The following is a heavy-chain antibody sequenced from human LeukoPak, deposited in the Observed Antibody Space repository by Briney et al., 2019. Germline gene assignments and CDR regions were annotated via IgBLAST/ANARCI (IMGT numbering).Heavy chain of an antibody. V-gene: IGHV3-21*01. CDR2: ISSSSSYI. CDR3: AKDGAAGAFDP. CDR1: GFTFSSYS. Sequence: GGSLRLSCAASGFTFSSYSMNWVRQAPGKGLEWVSSISSSSSYIYYADPVKGRFTISRDNSKNTLYLQMNSLRAEDTAVYYCAKDGAAGAFDPWGQGTLVTVSS. D-gene: IGHD6-13*01. J-gene: IGHJ5*02.